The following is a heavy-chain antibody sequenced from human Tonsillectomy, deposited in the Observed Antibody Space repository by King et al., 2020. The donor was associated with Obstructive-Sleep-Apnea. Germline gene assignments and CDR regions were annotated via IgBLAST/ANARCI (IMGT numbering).Heavy chain of an antibody. D-gene: IGHD3/OR15-3a*01. Sequence: QLVQSGAEVKKPGASVKVSCEASGYTFTSYYIHWVRQAPGQGLEWMGIINPSGGSTNYAQKFQGKVTMTRDTSTSTVYMELSSLRSEDTAVYYCAGGWTGCYLIFGDYWGQGTLVTVSS. CDR1: GYTFTSYY. CDR3: AGGWTGCYLIFGDY. V-gene: IGHV1-46*01. J-gene: IGHJ4*02. CDR2: INPSGGST.